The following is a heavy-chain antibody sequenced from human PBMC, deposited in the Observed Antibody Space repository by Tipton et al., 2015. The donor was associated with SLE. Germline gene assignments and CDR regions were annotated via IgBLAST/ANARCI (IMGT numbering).Heavy chain of an antibody. J-gene: IGHJ4*02. Sequence: TLSLTCAVYGGSFSGYYWSWIRQPPGKGLEWIGEINHSGSTYYNPSLKSRVTISVDTSKNQFSLKLSSVTAADTAVYYCAGGGYYQFDYWGQGTLVTVSS. D-gene: IGHD3-22*01. CDR3: AGGGYYQFDY. CDR2: INHSGST. V-gene: IGHV4-34*01. CDR1: GGSFSGYY.